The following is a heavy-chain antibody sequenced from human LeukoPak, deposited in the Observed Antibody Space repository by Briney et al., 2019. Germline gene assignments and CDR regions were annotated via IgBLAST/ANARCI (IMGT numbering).Heavy chain of an antibody. CDR2: INHSGST. Sequence: SETLSLTCGVYGGSFRGYDWSWIRQPPGKGLEWIGEINHSGSTNYNPSLKSRVTISVDTSKNQFSLKLSSVTAADTAVYYCAKESCSGGSCYIFDYWGQGTLVTVSS. D-gene: IGHD2-15*01. V-gene: IGHV4-34*01. J-gene: IGHJ4*02. CDR1: GGSFRGYD. CDR3: AKESCSGGSCYIFDY.